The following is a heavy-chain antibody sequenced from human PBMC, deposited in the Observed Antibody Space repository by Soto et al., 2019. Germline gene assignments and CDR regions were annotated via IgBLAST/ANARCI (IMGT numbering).Heavy chain of an antibody. Sequence: QVQLVQSGAEVKKPGASVKVSCKASGYTFTSYYMHWVRQAPGQGLEWMGIINPSGGSTSYAQKFKGRVTMTRDTSTSKVYMELSSLRSEDTAVYYCARKYGDYGGVLGYWGQGTLVTVSS. V-gene: IGHV1-46*03. CDR1: GYTFTSYY. D-gene: IGHD4-17*01. J-gene: IGHJ4*02. CDR2: INPSGGST. CDR3: ARKYGDYGGVLGY.